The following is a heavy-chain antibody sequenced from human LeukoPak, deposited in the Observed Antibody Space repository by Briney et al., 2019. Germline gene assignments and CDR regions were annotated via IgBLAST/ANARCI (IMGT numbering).Heavy chain of an antibody. CDR3: ARGGPYYDSSRANDLNY. V-gene: IGHV1-2*04. D-gene: IGHD3-22*01. CDR2: INPNSGGT. CDR1: GYTFTDYY. Sequence: GASVKVSCKASGYTFTDYYMQWVRQAPGKGLEWMGWINPNSGGTHYVQRFQGWVTMTRDTSISTAYMELSRLTSDDTAVYYCARGGPYYDSSRANDLNYWGQGTLVTVSS. J-gene: IGHJ4*02.